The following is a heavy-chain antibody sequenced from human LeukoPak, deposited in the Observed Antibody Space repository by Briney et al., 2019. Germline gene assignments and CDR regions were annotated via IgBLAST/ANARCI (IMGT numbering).Heavy chain of an antibody. CDR1: GLSFSDSY. V-gene: IGHV3-11*05. J-gene: IGHJ3*01. CDR2: MTNGGYIT. CDR3: ARGGERYAFDV. Sequence: PGGSLILSCVASGLSFSDSYMSWIRQAPGKGLEWLAYMTNGGYITKYADSVKGRFTISRDNAKNSLYLQMNSLRVDDTAVYYCARGGERYAFDVWGQGTMVTVSP.